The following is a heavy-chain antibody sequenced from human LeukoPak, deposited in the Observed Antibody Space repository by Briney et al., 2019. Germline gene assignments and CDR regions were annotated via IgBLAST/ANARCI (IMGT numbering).Heavy chain of an antibody. J-gene: IGHJ4*02. CDR2: IYYSGST. CDR1: GGSVSSASYY. D-gene: IGHD3-10*01. Sequence: SETLSLTCTVSGGSVSSASYYWSWIRQPPGKGLEWIGYIYYSGSTNYNPSLKSRVTTSVDTSKNQFSLKLSSVTAADTAVYYCARDVRMVRGVSHFDYWGPGTLVTVSS. V-gene: IGHV4-61*01. CDR3: ARDVRMVRGVSHFDY.